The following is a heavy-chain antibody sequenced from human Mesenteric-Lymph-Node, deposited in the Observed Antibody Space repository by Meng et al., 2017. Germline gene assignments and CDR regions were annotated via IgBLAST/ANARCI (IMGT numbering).Heavy chain of an antibody. CDR1: GYTFTSYG. V-gene: IGHV1-18*01. D-gene: IGHD3-9*01. J-gene: IGHJ5*02. CDR3: ARDTLYYDILTGYSPTNWFDP. Sequence: QVQLVQSGVEVKKPGASVKVSCKASGYTFTSYGISWVRQAPGQGLEWMGWISAYNGNTNYAQKLQGRVTMTTDTSTSTAYMELRSLRSDDTAVYYCARDTLYYDILTGYSPTNWFDPWGQGTLVTVSS. CDR2: ISAYNGNT.